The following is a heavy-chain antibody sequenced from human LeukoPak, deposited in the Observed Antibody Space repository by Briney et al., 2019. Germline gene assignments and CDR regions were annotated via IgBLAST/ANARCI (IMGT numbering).Heavy chain of an antibody. J-gene: IGHJ6*03. CDR1: GFTFSSYW. CDR2: IKQDGSEK. CDR3: ASTYSSNNYYYYYVDV. V-gene: IGHV3-7*01. D-gene: IGHD6-13*01. Sequence: PGGSLTLSCAASGFTFSSYWMSWVRQAPGKGLEWVANIKQDGSEKYYVDSVKGRFTISRDNAKNSLDLQMNSLRAEDTAVYYCASTYSSNNYYYYYVDVWGKGTTVTVSS.